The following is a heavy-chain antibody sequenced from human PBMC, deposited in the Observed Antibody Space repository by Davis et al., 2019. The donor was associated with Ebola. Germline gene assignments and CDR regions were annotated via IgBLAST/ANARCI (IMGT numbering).Heavy chain of an antibody. V-gene: IGHV4-34*01. J-gene: IGHJ4*02. D-gene: IGHD6-13*01. CDR1: GGSFSGYY. Sequence: MPSETLSLTCAVYGGSFSGYYWSWIRQPPGKGLEWIGEINHSGSTNYNPSLKSRVTISVDTSKNQFSLNLSSVTAADTAVYYCARGRVWYSSSWRFDYWGQGTLVTVSS. CDR3: ARGRVWYSSSWRFDY. CDR2: INHSGST.